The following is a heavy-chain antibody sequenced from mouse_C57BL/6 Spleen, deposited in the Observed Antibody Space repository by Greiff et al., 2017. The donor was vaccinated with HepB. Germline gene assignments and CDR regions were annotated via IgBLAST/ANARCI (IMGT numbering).Heavy chain of an antibody. Sequence: EVQLQQSGPELVKPGASVKMSCKASGYTFTDYNMHWVKQSHGKSLEWIGYINPNNGGTSYNQKFKGKATLTVNKSSSTAYMELRSLTSEDSAVYHCARCYDYYYYAMDYWGQGTSVTVSS. V-gene: IGHV1-22*01. CDR3: ARCYDYYYYAMDY. J-gene: IGHJ4*01. CDR1: GYTFTDYN. D-gene: IGHD2-4*01. CDR2: INPNNGGT.